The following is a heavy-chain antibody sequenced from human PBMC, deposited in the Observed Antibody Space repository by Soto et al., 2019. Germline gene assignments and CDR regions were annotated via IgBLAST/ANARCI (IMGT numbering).Heavy chain of an antibody. CDR2: ISSSSSTI. D-gene: IGHD5-12*01. CDR3: ARADSGYAHGYYYYGMDV. V-gene: IGHV3-48*01. J-gene: IGHJ6*02. CDR1: GFTFSSYS. Sequence: EVQLVESGGGLVQPGGSLRLSCAASGFTFSSYSMNWVRQAPGKGLEWVSYISSSSSTIYYADSVKGRFTISRDNAKNSLSLQMNSLRAEDTAVYYCARADSGYAHGYYYYGMDVWGQGTTVTDAS.